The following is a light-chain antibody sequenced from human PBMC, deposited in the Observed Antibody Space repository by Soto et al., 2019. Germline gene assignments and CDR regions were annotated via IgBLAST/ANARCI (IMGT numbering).Light chain of an antibody. V-gene: IGKV3-11*01. Sequence: EIVLTQSPATLSLSPGERPTLSCRASQSVSSYLAWYQQKPGQXHRXXIYDASNRATGIPARFSGSGSGTDLTITISSLEPEDFEVYYCQQRSNWPYTFGQGTKVDIK. CDR1: QSVSSY. J-gene: IGKJ2*01. CDR2: DAS. CDR3: QQRSNWPYT.